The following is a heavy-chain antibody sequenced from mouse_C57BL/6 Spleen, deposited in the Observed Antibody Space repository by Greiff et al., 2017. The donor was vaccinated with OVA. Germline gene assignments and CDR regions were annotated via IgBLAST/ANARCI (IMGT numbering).Heavy chain of an antibody. Sequence: VQLQQSGAELVRPGASVTLSCKASGYTFTDYEMHWVKQTPVHGLEWIGAIDPETGGNAYNQKFKGKAILTADKSSSTAYMELRSLTSEDSAVYYCTRGGGYWGQGTTLTVSS. CDR1: GYTFTDYE. V-gene: IGHV1-15*01. CDR3: TRGGGY. J-gene: IGHJ2*01. CDR2: IDPETGGN.